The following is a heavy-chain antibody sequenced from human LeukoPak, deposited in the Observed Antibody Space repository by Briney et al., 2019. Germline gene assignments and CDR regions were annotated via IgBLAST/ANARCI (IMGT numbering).Heavy chain of an antibody. V-gene: IGHV4-39*07. Sequence: SETLSLTCTVSGGSIGSSSFYWGWIRQPPGQGLEWLETINYSGDTYYNPSLKSRVTISVDSSRNQFSLKLSSVTAADTAVYYCVRLQAVTGNFDYWGQGALVTVSS. D-gene: IGHD1-20*01. CDR1: GGSIGSSSFY. J-gene: IGHJ4*02. CDR2: INYSGDT. CDR3: VRLQAVTGNFDY.